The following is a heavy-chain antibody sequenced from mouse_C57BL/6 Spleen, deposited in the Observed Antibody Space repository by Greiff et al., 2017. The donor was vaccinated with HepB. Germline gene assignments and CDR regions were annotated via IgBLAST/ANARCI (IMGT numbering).Heavy chain of an antibody. D-gene: IGHD1-2*01. CDR3: ARTARIKY. CDR2: ISYSGST. V-gene: IGHV3-2*02. Sequence: DVQLVESGPGLVKPSPSLSLTCTVTGYSITSGYGWNWIRQFPGNKLEWMGYISYSGSTNYNPSLKSRISITRDTSTNQFFLQLNSVTTEDTATYYCARTARIKYWGQGTTLTVSS. CDR1: GYSITSGYG. J-gene: IGHJ2*01.